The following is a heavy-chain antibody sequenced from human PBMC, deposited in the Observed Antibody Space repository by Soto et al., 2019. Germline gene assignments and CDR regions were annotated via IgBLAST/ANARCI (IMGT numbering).Heavy chain of an antibody. CDR1: GASVDSACYF. V-gene: IGHV4-31*03. CDR2: INYSGST. Sequence: KPSETLSLTCTVSGASVDSACYFWTWIRQRPGKGLEWIGHINYSGSTDHTPSLRSRLMVSIDTSKNQFSLKLNSVTAADKAIYYCARGTGLSYNYGIDDWGQGTLVTVSS. CDR3: ARGTGLSYNYGIDD. D-gene: IGHD5-18*01. J-gene: IGHJ1*01.